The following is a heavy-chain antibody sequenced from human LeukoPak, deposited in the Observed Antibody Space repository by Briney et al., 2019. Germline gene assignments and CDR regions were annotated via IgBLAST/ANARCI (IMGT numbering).Heavy chain of an antibody. CDR3: ARASHDYGDYSHFDY. D-gene: IGHD4-17*01. V-gene: IGHV4-4*02. CDR1: GGSISSRNW. CDR2: IYHSGST. J-gene: IGHJ4*02. Sequence: PSGTLSLTCAVSGGSISSRNWWSWVRQPPGKGLEWIGEIYHSGSTNYNPSLKTRVTISVDKSKTQFSLKLSPVTAADTAVYYCARASHDYGDYSHFDYWGQGTLVTVSS.